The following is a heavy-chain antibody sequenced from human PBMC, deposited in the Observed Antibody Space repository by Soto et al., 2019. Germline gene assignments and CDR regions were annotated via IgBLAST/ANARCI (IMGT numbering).Heavy chain of an antibody. D-gene: IGHD5-18*01. J-gene: IGHJ4*02. CDR1: GLTVSSSY. Sequence: PGGSLRLSCAASGLTVSSSYMSWVRQAPGKGLQWVSVINSAGSTYYANPVKGRFTISRDISTNMVYLQMSSLTDEDTAVYYCARAREKEYSSAIFFDIWGQGALVTVSS. V-gene: IGHV3-53*01. CDR3: ARAREKEYSSAIFFDI. CDR2: INSAGST.